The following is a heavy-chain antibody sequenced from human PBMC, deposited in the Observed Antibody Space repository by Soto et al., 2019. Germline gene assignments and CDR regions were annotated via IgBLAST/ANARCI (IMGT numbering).Heavy chain of an antibody. Sequence: SETLSLTCTVSGGSISSDDYYWGWIRQPPGKGLEWIGDIYYSGSTYYNPSLKSRITISADTSKNQFSLKLNSVTAADTAVYYCARKLERRPFDPWGQGALVTVSS. CDR3: ARKLERRPFDP. J-gene: IGHJ5*02. CDR2: IYYSGST. D-gene: IGHD1-1*01. V-gene: IGHV4-30-4*01. CDR1: GGSISSDDYY.